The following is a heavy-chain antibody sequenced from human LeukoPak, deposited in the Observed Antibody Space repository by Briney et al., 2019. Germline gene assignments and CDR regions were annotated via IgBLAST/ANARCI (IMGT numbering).Heavy chain of an antibody. D-gene: IGHD3-22*01. CDR2: IYSNNTT. J-gene: IGHJ4*02. CDR1: GFTVSSNY. V-gene: IGHV3-53*01. CDR3: ARDMELDSSGTPDY. Sequence: GGSLRLSCAASGFTVSSNYMTWVRQAPGKGLEWVSVIYSNNTTFYADSVKGRFTISRDNAKNSLYLQMNSLRAEDTAVYYCARDMELDSSGTPDYWGQGTLVTVSS.